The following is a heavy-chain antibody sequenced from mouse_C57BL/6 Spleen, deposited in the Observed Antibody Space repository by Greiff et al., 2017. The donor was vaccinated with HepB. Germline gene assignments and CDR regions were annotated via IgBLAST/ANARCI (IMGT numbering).Heavy chain of an antibody. D-gene: IGHD2-2*01. CDR1: GYTFTSYW. Sequence: QVQLQQPGAELVKPGASVKLSCKASGYTFTSYWMHWVKQSPGQGLEWIGMIHPISGSTNYNEKFKSKATLTVDESSSTAYMQLSSLTSEDSAVYYCAGEVTTGFDYWGQGTTLTVSS. J-gene: IGHJ2*01. V-gene: IGHV1-64*01. CDR2: IHPISGST. CDR3: AGEVTTGFDY.